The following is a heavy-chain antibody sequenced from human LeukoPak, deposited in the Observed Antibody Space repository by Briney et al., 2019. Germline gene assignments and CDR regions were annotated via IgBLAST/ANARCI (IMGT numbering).Heavy chain of an antibody. CDR1: GFTFSSYA. J-gene: IGHJ4*02. Sequence: GGSLRLSCAASGFTFSSYAMHWVRQAPGKGLEYVSAISSNGGSTYYANSVKGRFTISRDNSKNTLYLQMGSLRAEDMAVYYCASSKVVVAALHYWGQGTLVTVSS. CDR2: ISSNGGST. V-gene: IGHV3-64*01. D-gene: IGHD2-15*01. CDR3: ASSKVVVAALHY.